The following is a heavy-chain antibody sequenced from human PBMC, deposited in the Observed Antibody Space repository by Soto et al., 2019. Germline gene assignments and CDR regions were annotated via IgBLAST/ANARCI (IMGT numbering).Heavy chain of an antibody. J-gene: IGHJ6*02. CDR1: GGSISSSSYY. D-gene: IGHD3-10*01. CDR2: IYYSGST. Sequence: QLQLQESGPGLVKPSETLSLTCTVSGGSISSSSYYWGWIRQPPGKGLEWIGSIYYSGSTYYNPSLKSRVTISVDTSKNQFSLKLNSVTAADTAVYYCASGRITLIRGVYYYYYGMDVWGQGTTLTVSS. CDR3: ASGRITLIRGVYYYYYGMDV. V-gene: IGHV4-39*01.